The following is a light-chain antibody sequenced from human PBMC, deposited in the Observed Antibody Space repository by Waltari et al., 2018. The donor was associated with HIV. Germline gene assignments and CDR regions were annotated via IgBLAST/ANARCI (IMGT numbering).Light chain of an antibody. CDR1: KLDNQY. CDR3: QAWDSTVAV. J-gene: IGLJ2*01. CDR2: QDT. V-gene: IGLV3-1*01. Sequence: SYELTQPPSLSVSPGQTASIPCSGNKLDNQYVCWYHQRPGQSPVLVIYQDTKRPSDIPERFAVSSSGDTATLTSSETQTVDEGDYYCQAWDSTVAVFGGGTRLTVL.